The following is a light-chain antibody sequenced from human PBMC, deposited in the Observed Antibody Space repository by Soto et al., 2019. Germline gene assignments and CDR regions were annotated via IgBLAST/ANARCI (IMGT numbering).Light chain of an antibody. Sequence: EIVLTQSPGTLSFSPGERATLSCRASHSVSSSYLAWYQQKPGQAPRLLIYGASTRATGVPARFSGSGSGTDFTLTISSLEPEDFAVYYCHQRSNWPPDTFGQGTRLEIK. J-gene: IGKJ5*01. CDR3: HQRSNWPPDT. CDR1: HSVSSSY. V-gene: IGKV3D-20*02. CDR2: GAS.